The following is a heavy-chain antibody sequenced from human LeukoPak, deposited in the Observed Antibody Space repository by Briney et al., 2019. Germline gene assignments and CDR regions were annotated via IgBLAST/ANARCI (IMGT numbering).Heavy chain of an antibody. Sequence: GGSLRLSCAASGFTFSSYGMHWVRQAPGKGLEWVAVIWYDGSNKYYADSVKGRFTISRDNSKNTLYLQMNSLRAEDTAVYYCARRRISATVLDYWGQGTLVTVSS. CDR1: GFTFSSYG. D-gene: IGHD1-26*01. V-gene: IGHV3-33*01. CDR3: ARRRISATVLDY. J-gene: IGHJ4*02. CDR2: IWYDGSNK.